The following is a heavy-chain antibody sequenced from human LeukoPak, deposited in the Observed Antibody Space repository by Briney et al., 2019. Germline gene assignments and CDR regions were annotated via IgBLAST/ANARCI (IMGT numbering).Heavy chain of an antibody. J-gene: IGHJ5*02. CDR2: IYYSGST. V-gene: IGHV4-59*01. D-gene: IGHD3-10*01. Sequence: PSETLSLTCTVSGGSISSYYWSWIRQPPGKGQEWIGYIYYSGSTNYNPSLKSRVTISVDTSTNQFSLKLSSVAAADTAVYYCARGRQSPIGFGELLSLTNWFDAWGKGTLVTVSS. CDR3: ARGRQSPIGFGELLSLTNWFDA. CDR1: GGSISSYY.